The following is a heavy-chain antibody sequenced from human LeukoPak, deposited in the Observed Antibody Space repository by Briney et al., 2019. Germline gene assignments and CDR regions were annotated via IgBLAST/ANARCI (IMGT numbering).Heavy chain of an antibody. CDR2: IRGSGADT. CDR3: AREGSSSGRDYYGMDV. CDR1: GFTFSSYA. D-gene: IGHD6-13*01. V-gene: IGHV3-23*01. Sequence: GASLRLSCAASGFTFSSYAMSWVRQAPGKGLEWVSAIRGSGADTYYADSVKGRFTISRDNAKNSLYLQMNSLRAEDTAVYYCAREGSSSGRDYYGMDVWGQGTTVTVSS. J-gene: IGHJ6*02.